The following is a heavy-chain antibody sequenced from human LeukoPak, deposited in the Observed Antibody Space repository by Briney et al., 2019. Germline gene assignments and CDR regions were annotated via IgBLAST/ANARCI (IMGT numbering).Heavy chain of an antibody. J-gene: IGHJ4*02. CDR1: GGSISRTSYY. V-gene: IGHV4-39*01. CDR3: ARTLYDILTASYFGSSQLFDY. CDR2: IYYSGST. D-gene: IGHD3-9*01. Sequence: PSETLSLTCTVSGGSISRTSYYWGWVRQPPGKGLEWIGSIYYSGSTYYNPSLKSRVTISVDTSKNQFSLKLNSVTAADTAVYYCARTLYDILTASYFGSSQLFDYWGQGTLVTVSS.